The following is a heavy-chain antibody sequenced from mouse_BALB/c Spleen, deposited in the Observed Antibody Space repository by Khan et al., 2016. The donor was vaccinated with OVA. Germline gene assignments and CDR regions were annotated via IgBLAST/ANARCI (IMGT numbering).Heavy chain of an antibody. J-gene: IGHJ4*01. V-gene: IGHV1-4*01. CDR2: INPRSGYT. CDR1: GYTFTSYT. D-gene: IGHD2-14*01. Sequence: QIQLVQSGAELARPGASVKMSCKASGYTFTSYTIHWVQQRPGQGLEWIGYINPRSGYTNYNQKFKDKATLTADKSSSTYYMQLSSLTSEDSAVYYCSRRTTGYAMDYGGQGTSVTVSS. CDR3: SRRTTGYAMDY.